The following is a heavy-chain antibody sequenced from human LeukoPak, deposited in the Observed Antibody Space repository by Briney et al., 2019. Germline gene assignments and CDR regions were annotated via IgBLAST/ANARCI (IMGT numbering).Heavy chain of an antibody. Sequence: GGSLRLSCVASGFTFSNYAIHWVRQAPGKGLEWVAVISYDGSKKYYADSVKGRFTISRDNSKNTMHLQMNSLRAEDTAMYYCAEGGVEGTSHNREVWGQGTTVTVSS. D-gene: IGHD1-1*01. CDR2: ISYDGSKK. CDR1: GFTFSNYA. V-gene: IGHV3-30*03. CDR3: AEGGVEGTSHNREV. J-gene: IGHJ6*02.